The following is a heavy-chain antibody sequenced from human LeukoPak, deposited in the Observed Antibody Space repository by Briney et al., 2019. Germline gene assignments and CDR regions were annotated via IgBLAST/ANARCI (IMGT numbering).Heavy chain of an antibody. V-gene: IGHV1-18*01. CDR2: ISAYNGNT. D-gene: IGHD3-3*01. CDR1: GYTFTSYG. J-gene: IGHJ4*02. CDR3: ASIPRGTIFGVAFDY. Sequence: VASVKVSCKASGYTFTSYGISWVRQAPGQGLEWMGWISAYNGNTSYAQKLQGRVTMTTDTSTSTAYMELRSLRSDDTAVYYCASIPRGTIFGVAFDYWGQGTLVTVSS.